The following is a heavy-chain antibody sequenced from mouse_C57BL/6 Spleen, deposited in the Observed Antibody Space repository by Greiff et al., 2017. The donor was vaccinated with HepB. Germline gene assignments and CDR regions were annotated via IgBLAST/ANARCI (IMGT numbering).Heavy chain of an antibody. CDR3: ARALYYDYDDY. CDR1: GFTFSSYA. CDR2: ISDGGSYT. D-gene: IGHD2-4*01. V-gene: IGHV5-4*03. J-gene: IGHJ2*01. Sequence: DVMLVESGGGLVKPGGSLKLSCAASGFTFSSYAMSWVRQTPEKRLEWVATISDGGSYTYYPDNVKGRFTISRDNAKNNLYLQMSHLKSEGTAMYYCARALYYDYDDYWGQGTTLTVSS.